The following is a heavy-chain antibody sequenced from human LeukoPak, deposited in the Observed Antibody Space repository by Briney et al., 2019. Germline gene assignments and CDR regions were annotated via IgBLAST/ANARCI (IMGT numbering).Heavy chain of an antibody. D-gene: IGHD4-17*01. Sequence: GGSLRLSCAASGFTFNYYWMHWVRQVPGKGLMWVSGINNDGTATYYADSVKGRFTISRDNAKNSLYLQMNSLRAEDTAVYYCARGNSYGDYIWYFDLWGRGTLVTVSS. CDR3: ARGNSYGDYIWYFDL. CDR1: GFTFNYYW. CDR2: INNDGTAT. V-gene: IGHV3-74*01. J-gene: IGHJ2*01.